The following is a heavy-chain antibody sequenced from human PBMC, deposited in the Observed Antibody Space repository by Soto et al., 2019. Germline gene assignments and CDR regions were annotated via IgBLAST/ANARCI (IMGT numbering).Heavy chain of an antibody. V-gene: IGHV4-30-2*01. CDR3: ARGGDYFDY. CDR1: GGSISSGGYS. J-gene: IGHJ4*02. Sequence: QLQLRESGSGLVKPSQTLSLTCAVSGGSISSGGYSWSWIRQPPGKGLEWIGYIYHSGSTYYNPSLKSRVTISVDRSKNQFSLKLRSVTAADTAVYYCARGGDYFDYWGQGTLVTVSS. CDR2: IYHSGST.